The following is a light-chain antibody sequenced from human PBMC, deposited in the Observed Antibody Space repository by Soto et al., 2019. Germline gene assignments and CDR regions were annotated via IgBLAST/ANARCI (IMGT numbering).Light chain of an antibody. CDR2: DAS. CDR1: QSVSSS. V-gene: IGKV3-11*01. CDR3: QQRSNWPPEVT. J-gene: IGKJ3*01. Sequence: EIVLTQSPDTLSLSPGERATLSCRASQSVSSSLAWYQQKLGQAPRLLIYDASNRATGIPARFSGSGSGTDFTLTIISLEPEDFAVYYCQQRSNWPPEVTFGPGTKVDIK.